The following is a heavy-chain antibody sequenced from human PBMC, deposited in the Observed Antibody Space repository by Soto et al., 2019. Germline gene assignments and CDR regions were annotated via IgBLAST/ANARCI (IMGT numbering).Heavy chain of an antibody. D-gene: IGHD3-22*01. CDR1: GFTFSSYW. CDR2: IKQDGSEK. J-gene: IGHJ4*02. V-gene: IGHV3-7*01. CDR3: ARVTDYYESSGYFDY. Sequence: GSLRLSCAASGFTFSSYWLSWGRQAPGKGLEWVANIKQDGSEKYYVDSVKGRFTISRDNAKNSLNLQMNSLRAEDTAVYYCARVTDYYESSGYFDYWGQGT.